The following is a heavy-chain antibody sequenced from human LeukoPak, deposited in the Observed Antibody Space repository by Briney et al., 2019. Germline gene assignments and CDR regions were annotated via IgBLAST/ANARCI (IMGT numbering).Heavy chain of an antibody. D-gene: IGHD3-16*02. CDR3: ARVGLDVWGSYRYTESY. V-gene: IGHV1-69*05. Sequence: ASVKVSCKASGGTFSSYAISWVRQAPGQGLEWMGGIIPIFGTANYAQKLQGRVTMTTDTSTSTAYMELRSLRSDDTAVYYCARVGLDVWGSYRYTESYWGQGTLVTVSS. J-gene: IGHJ4*02. CDR2: IIPIFGTA. CDR1: GGTFSSYA.